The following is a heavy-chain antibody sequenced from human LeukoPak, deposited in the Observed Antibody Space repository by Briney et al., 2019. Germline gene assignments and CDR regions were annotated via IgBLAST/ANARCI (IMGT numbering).Heavy chain of an antibody. CDR3: ARVVPAAAVDY. J-gene: IGHJ4*02. CDR2: IYYSGST. CDR1: GGSISSSSYY. V-gene: IGHV4-39*07. D-gene: IGHD2-2*01. Sequence: KPSETLSLTCTVSGGSISSSSYYWGWIRQPPGKGLEWIGSIYYSGSTHYNPSLKSRVTISVDTSKNQFSLKLSSVTAADTAVYYCARVVPAAAVDYWGQGTLVTVSS.